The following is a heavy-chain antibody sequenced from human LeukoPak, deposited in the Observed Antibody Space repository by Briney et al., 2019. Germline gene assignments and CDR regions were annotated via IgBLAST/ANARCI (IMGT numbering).Heavy chain of an antibody. V-gene: IGHV3-30*02. CDR2: IRFDGSNK. J-gene: IGHJ4*02. CDR1: GFTFNSYD. Sequence: GGSLRLSCAASGFTFNSYDMHWVRQAPGKGLEWVAFIRFDGSNKYYADSVKARFTVSRDNSKSTMYLQMNSLRAEDTAVYYCARRRAWGQGTLVTVSS. D-gene: IGHD1-1*01. CDR3: ARRRA.